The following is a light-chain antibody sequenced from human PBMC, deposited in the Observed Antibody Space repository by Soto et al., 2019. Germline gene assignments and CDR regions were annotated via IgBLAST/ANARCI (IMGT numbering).Light chain of an antibody. CDR1: SSDIGAYKY. J-gene: IGLJ2*01. CDR2: DVT. Sequence: QSVLTQPASVSGSPGQSITITCTGTSSDIGAYKYVSWYQQHPGKVPKLMIYDVTNRPSGVSNRFSGSKSGNTASLTISGLQADDEADYYCSSYTTSVLFGGGTKLTVL. V-gene: IGLV2-14*03. CDR3: SSYTTSVL.